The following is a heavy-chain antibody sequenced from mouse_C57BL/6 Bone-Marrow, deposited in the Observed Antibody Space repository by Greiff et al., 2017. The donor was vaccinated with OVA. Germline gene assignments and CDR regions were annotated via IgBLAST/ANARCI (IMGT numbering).Heavy chain of an antibody. V-gene: IGHV1-82*01. CDR2: IYPGDGDT. J-gene: IGHJ2*01. CDR3: ARGVWFVPCDY. CDR1: GYAFSSSW. Sequence: VQLQQSGPELVKPGASVKISCKASGYAFSSSWMNWVKQRPGKGLEWIGRIYPGDGDTNYNGKFKGKATLTADKSSSTAYMQLSSLTSEDSAVYFCARGVWFVPCDYWGQGTTLTVSS. D-gene: IGHD2-10*02.